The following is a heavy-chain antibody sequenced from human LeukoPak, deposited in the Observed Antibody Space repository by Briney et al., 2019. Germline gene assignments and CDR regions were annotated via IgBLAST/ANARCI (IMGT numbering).Heavy chain of an antibody. D-gene: IGHD2/OR15-2a*01. J-gene: IGHJ6*03. V-gene: IGHV4-39*07. CDR1: GGSISSSSYY. CDR3: ARDSSLGYMDV. Sequence: SETLSLICTVSGGSISSSSYYWGWIRQPPGKGLEWIGSIYYSGSTYYNPSLKSRVTISVDTSKNQFSLKLSSVTAADTAVYYCARDSSLGYMDVWGKGTTVTVSS. CDR2: IYYSGST.